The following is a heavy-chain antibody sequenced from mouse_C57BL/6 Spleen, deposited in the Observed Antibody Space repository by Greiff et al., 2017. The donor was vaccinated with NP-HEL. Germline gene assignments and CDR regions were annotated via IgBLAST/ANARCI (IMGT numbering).Heavy chain of an antibody. CDR3: ARREDGYFDY. D-gene: IGHD2-3*01. V-gene: IGHV1-69*01. CDR1: GYTFTSYW. J-gene: IGHJ2*01. CDR2: IDPSASYT. Sequence: QVQLQQPGAELVMPGASVKLSCKASGYTFTSYWMHWVKQRPGQGLEWIGEIDPSASYTNYNQKFKGKSTLTVDKSSSTAYMQLSSLTSEDSAVYYCARREDGYFDYWGQGTTLTVSS.